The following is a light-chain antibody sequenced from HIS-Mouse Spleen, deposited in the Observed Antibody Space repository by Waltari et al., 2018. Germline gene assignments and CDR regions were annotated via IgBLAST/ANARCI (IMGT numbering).Light chain of an antibody. Sequence: QSSLTQPRSVSGSPGQSVTIAFPGTISQGGGYNYASWYQQHPGKAPNLMIYDVSKRPSGVPDRFSGSKSGNTASLIISGLQAEDEDDYYCCSYAGSYTGVVFGGGTKLTVL. CDR2: DVS. J-gene: IGLJ2*01. CDR3: CSYAGSYTGVV. V-gene: IGLV2-11*01. CDR1: ISQGGGYNY.